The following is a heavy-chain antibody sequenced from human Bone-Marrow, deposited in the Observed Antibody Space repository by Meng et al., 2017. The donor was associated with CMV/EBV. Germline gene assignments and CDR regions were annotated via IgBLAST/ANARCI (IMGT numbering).Heavy chain of an antibody. J-gene: IGHJ6*02. Sequence: GESLKISCAASGFTFSSYEMNWVRQAPGKGLEWVSCISSSGTTIYYADSVKGRFTISRDNAKNSLYLQMNSLRAEDTAVYYCAREIAAAPGEGGLDVWGQGNTVTVSS. CDR3: AREIAAAPGEGGLDV. V-gene: IGHV3-48*03. D-gene: IGHD6-13*01. CDR1: GFTFSSYE. CDR2: ISSSGTTI.